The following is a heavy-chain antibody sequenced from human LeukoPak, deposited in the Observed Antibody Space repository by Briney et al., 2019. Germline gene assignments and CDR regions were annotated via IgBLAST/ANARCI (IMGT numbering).Heavy chain of an antibody. Sequence: ASVKVSCKASGGTFSSYAISWVRQAPGQGLEWMGGIIPIFGTANYAQKFQGRVTITADESTSTAYMELSSLRSEDTAVDYCARGRAVAGRFRVYYYYYMDVWGKGTTVTVSS. CDR1: GGTFSSYA. D-gene: IGHD6-19*01. V-gene: IGHV1-69*13. J-gene: IGHJ6*03. CDR2: IIPIFGTA. CDR3: ARGRAVAGRFRVYYYYYMDV.